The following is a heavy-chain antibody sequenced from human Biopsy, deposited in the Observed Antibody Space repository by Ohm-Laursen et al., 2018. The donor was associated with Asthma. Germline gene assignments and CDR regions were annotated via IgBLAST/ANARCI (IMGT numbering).Heavy chain of an antibody. CDR1: GFTFSHYN. Sequence: SLRLSCAASGFTFSHYNMNWVRQAPGKGLEWVSFIDSRSFSTTYADSVKGRFTISRDNAKNSLFLHMNSLRAGDSAVYYCARGGYCTSPTCPWGRYATDVWGQGTTVTVSS. V-gene: IGHV3-11*06. CDR2: IDSRSFST. CDR3: ARGGYCTSPTCPWGRYATDV. D-gene: IGHD2-8*01. J-gene: IGHJ6*02.